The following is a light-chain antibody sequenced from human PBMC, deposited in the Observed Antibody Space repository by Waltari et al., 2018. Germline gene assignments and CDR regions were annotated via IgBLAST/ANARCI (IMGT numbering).Light chain of an antibody. Sequence: QSALTQPASVSGSPGQSITISCTGTRSAVGNYNLIPWYQQYPDPAPKLMIYEVSKRPSGVSSRFSGSKSGNTASLTISGLQAEDEAEYYCCSYAGYTSLLFGGGTKLTVL. V-gene: IGLV2-23*02. CDR3: CSYAGYTSLL. J-gene: IGLJ2*01. CDR2: EVS. CDR1: RSAVGNYNL.